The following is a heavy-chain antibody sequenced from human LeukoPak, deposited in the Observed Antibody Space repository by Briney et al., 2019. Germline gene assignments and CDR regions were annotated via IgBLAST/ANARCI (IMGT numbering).Heavy chain of an antibody. CDR3: ARDRGGSYSFDP. CDR2: IYYSGST. Sequence: KTSETLSLTCIVSGGSFSSHYWSWIRQPPGKGLEWIGYIYYSGSTNYNPSLKSRVTISVDTSKNQFSLKLSSVTAADTAVYYCARDRGGSYSFDPWGQGTLVTVSS. D-gene: IGHD1-26*01. J-gene: IGHJ5*02. CDR1: GGSFSSHY. V-gene: IGHV4-59*11.